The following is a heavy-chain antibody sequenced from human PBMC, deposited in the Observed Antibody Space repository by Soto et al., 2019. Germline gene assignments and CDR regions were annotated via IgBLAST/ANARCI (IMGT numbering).Heavy chain of an antibody. CDR1: GFTFDDYA. Sequence: EVQLVESGGGLVQPGRSLRLSCAASGFTFDDYAMHWVRQAPGKGLEWVSGISWNSGSIGYADSVKGRFTISRDNAKKSLYLQMNSLRAEDTGLYYCAKDIRYRFGEFYYMDVWGKGTTVTVSS. D-gene: IGHD3-10*01. CDR2: ISWNSGSI. V-gene: IGHV3-9*01. CDR3: AKDIRYRFGEFYYMDV. J-gene: IGHJ6*03.